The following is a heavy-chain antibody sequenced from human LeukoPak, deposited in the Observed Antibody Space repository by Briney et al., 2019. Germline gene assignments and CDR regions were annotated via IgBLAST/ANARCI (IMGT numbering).Heavy chain of an antibody. CDR3: AKMSCSGNYWYYCYMDV. D-gene: IGHD2-15*01. J-gene: IGHJ6*03. V-gene: IGHV3-9*03. CDR1: GFTFDDYA. CDR2: ISWNSGSI. Sequence: GGSLRLFCAASGFTFDDYAMHWVRQAPGKGLEWVSGISWNSGSIGYADSLKGGCTISRDDAKNSLYLQMNSLIAQDMPLFYCAKMSCSGNYWYYCYMDVWGKGTTVTVSS.